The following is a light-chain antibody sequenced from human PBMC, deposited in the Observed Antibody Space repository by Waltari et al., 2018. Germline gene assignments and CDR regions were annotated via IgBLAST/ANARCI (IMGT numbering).Light chain of an antibody. CDR1: NIESKS. V-gene: IGLV3-21*01. CDR3: QVWDANTDPGV. J-gene: IGLJ1*01. Sequence: SYVLTQPPSVAVAPGETARVTCGGNNIESKSVHWYQQKPGQAPVLVISYDSDRPSGIPERFSGSNSGDTATLTISRVEAGDEADYYCQVWDANTDPGVFGTGTEVTAL. CDR2: YDS.